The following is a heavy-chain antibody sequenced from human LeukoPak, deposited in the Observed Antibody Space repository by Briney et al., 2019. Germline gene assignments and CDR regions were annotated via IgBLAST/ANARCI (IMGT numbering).Heavy chain of an antibody. J-gene: IGHJ6*02. D-gene: IGHD6-13*01. V-gene: IGHV3-7*01. Sequence: GGSLRLSCAASGFTFSSYWMSWVRQAPGKGLEWVANIKQDGSEKYYVDSVKGRFTISRDNAKNSLYLQMNSLRAEDTAVYYCARGENSSSWYHLVYYYYGMDVWGQGTTVTVSS. CDR1: GFTFSSYW. CDR3: ARGENSSSWYHLVYYYYGMDV. CDR2: IKQDGSEK.